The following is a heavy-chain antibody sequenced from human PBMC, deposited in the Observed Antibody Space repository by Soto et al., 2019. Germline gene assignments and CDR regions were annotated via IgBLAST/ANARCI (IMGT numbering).Heavy chain of an antibody. J-gene: IGHJ5*02. CDR3: ARDRGGGNWFDP. CDR1: GGSISSGGYY. V-gene: IGHV4-31*03. D-gene: IGHD3-16*01. CDR2: IYFSGTT. Sequence: QVQLQESGPGLVKPSQTLSLTCTVSGGSISSGGYYWRWIRQYPGKGLDWIGYIYFSGTTYYNPSLKSRVTISLDTSKNQVSLKLSSFTAADTAVYYCARDRGGGNWFDPGGQGTLVTVSS.